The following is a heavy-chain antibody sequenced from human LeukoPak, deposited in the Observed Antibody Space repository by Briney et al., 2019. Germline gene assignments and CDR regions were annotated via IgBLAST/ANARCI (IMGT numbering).Heavy chain of an antibody. Sequence: GGSLRLSCAASGFTFNSHSMNWVRQAPGKGLEWVSYISSSSSTIYYADSVKGRFTISRDNAKNSLYLQMNSLRAEDTAVYYCARGAYYYEDWGQGTLVTVSS. V-gene: IGHV3-48*01. J-gene: IGHJ4*02. CDR3: ARGAYYYED. CDR2: ISSSSSTI. D-gene: IGHD3-22*01. CDR1: GFTFNSHS.